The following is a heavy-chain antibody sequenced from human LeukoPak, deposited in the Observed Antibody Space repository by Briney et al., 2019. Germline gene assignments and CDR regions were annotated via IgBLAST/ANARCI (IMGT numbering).Heavy chain of an antibody. V-gene: IGHV4-59*01. CDR2: IYYSGST. Sequence: SETLSLTCTVSGGSISSYYWSWIRQPPGKGLGWIGYIYYSGSTNYNPSLKSRVAMSVDTSNNQFFLRLPSVTAADTALYYCARGRFELPYWGQGTLVTVSS. J-gene: IGHJ4*02. CDR3: ARGRFELPY. D-gene: IGHD2-15*01. CDR1: GGSISSYY.